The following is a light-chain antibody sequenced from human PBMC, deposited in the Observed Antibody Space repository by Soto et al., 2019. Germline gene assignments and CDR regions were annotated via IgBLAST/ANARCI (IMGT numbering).Light chain of an antibody. Sequence: QSVLTQPAAVSVSPGQSITISCTGTSSDVAFYNHVSWYQQHPGKAPKLLIYEVNNRPSGVSHRFSGSKSGNTASLTISGLQAEDEADYYCSSFASTHTYVFGTGTKVTVL. CDR3: SSFASTHTYV. J-gene: IGLJ1*01. CDR1: SSDVAFYNH. V-gene: IGLV2-14*01. CDR2: EVN.